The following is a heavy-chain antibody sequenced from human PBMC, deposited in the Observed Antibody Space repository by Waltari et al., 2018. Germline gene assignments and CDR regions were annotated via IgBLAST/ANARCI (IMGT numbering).Heavy chain of an antibody. V-gene: IGHV1-2*03. D-gene: IGHD3-3*01. J-gene: IGHJ6*02. Sequence: QVQLVQSGTEVKKVGASVKVSCTASGYIFTGHFINRVQQAPGQGLEWVGRINTRNGDTDYAQKFQGRVTMTSDTPITTVYMELSSLRSDDKAVYYCARDRNYDFWTGRYGMDVWGQGTTVTVSS. CDR3: ARDRNYDFWTGRYGMDV. CDR2: INTRNGDT. CDR1: GYIFTGHF.